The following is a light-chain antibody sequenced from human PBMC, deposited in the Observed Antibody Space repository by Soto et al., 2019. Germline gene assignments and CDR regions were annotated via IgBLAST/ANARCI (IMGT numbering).Light chain of an antibody. CDR1: QGISGY. CDR3: QQLNSYPYT. V-gene: IGKV1-9*01. Sequence: IQLTQSPSSLSASVGDRVTITCRASQGISGYLAWYQQKPGKAPNLLVYAASTLQSGVPSRFSGSGSGTDFTLTISSLQPEDFATYYCQQLNSYPYTFGQGTKLEIK. CDR2: AAS. J-gene: IGKJ2*01.